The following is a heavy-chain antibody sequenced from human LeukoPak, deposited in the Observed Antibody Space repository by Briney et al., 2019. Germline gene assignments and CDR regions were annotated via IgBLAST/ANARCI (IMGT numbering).Heavy chain of an antibody. CDR1: GGTFSSYA. J-gene: IGHJ6*03. V-gene: IGHV1-69*01. CDR3: ARNRDILAGPAWYYYYYMDV. CDR2: IIPIFGTA. Sequence: SVKVSCKASGGTFSSYAISWVRQAPGQGLEWMGGIIPIFGTANYAQKFQGRVTITADESTSTAYMELSSLRSEDTAVYYCARNRDILAGPAWYYYYYMDVWGKGTTVTVSS. D-gene: IGHD3-9*01.